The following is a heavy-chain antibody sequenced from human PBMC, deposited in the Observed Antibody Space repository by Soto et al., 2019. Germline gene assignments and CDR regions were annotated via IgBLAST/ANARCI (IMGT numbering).Heavy chain of an antibody. D-gene: IGHD1-26*01. J-gene: IGHJ6*02. CDR1: GYTLAELS. CDR2: FDPEDGET. Sequence: ASVKVSCKVSGYTLAELSMHWVRQAPGEGLEWMGGFDPEDGETIYAQQFQGRVTMTEDTSTDTAYMELSSLRSEDTAVYYCAILRLVSGQYYYYYGLDVWGQGTTVTVSS. CDR3: AILRLVSGQYYYYYGLDV. V-gene: IGHV1-24*01.